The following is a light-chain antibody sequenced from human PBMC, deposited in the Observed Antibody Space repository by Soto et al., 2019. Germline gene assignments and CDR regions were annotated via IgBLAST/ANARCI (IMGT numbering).Light chain of an antibody. Sequence: DIQMTQSPSPLSASVGDSVTITCRASQTIKTYLNWYRHKPGEAPKLLIYAASRLQTGVPSRVSGSGSGTFFTLSISSLQPEDFATYYCQQTYSTPGTFGQGTKVEV. CDR3: QQTYSTPGT. J-gene: IGKJ1*01. CDR2: AAS. CDR1: QTIKTY. V-gene: IGKV1-39*01.